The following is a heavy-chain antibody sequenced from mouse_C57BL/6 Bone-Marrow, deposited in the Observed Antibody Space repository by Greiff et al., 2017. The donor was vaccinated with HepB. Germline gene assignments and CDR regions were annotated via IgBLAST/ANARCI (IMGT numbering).Heavy chain of an antibody. V-gene: IGHV1-59*01. D-gene: IGHD1-1*01. J-gene: IGHJ1*03. CDR2: IDPSDSYT. CDR1: GYTFTSYW. CDR3: ERMNYYGSREYVDV. Sequence: VQLQQPGAELVRPGTSVKLSCKASGYTFTSYWMHWVKQRPGQGLEWIGVIDPSDSYTNYNQKFKGKATLTVDTSSSTAYMQLSSLTSEDSAVYYCERMNYYGSREYVDVWGTGTTVTVSS.